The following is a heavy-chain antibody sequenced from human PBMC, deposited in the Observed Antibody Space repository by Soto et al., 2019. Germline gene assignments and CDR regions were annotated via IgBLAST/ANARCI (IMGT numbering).Heavy chain of an antibody. CDR1: GASISSPSYY. Sequence: QLQESGPGLVKPSETLSLTCTVSGASISSPSYYWGWIRQSPGKGLEWIGSIYYSGTTHYNPPLKSRLSLSVDTSNMQFSLDLTSVTASDTAIYFCVRQPYRPMAGDDWGQGTLVTVSS. J-gene: IGHJ4*02. V-gene: IGHV4-39*01. D-gene: IGHD5-12*01. CDR2: IYYSGTT. CDR3: VRQPYRPMAGDD.